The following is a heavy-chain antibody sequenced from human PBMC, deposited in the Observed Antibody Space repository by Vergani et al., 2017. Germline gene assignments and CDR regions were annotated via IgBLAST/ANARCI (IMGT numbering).Heavy chain of an antibody. D-gene: IGHD2-8*02. CDR1: GDAISRDTYS. Sequence: QLQLQESDSRLVNPSQTLSLTCTLSGDAISRDTYSWNWVRQPPGKPLEWIGSVYYSGTTYYNPSLGGRVTMSIDKSKNHFSLTLTSVTAADSAFYFCARCQTGYSRYWSTYFFYMDVWVKGTTVTV. V-gene: IGHV4-30-2*01. J-gene: IGHJ6*03. CDR2: VYYSGTT. CDR3: ARCQTGYSRYWSTYFFYMDV.